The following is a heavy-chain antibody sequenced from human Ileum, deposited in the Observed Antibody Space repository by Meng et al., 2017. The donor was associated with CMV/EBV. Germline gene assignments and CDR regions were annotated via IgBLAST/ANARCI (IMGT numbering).Heavy chain of an antibody. CDR2: INHSGST. J-gene: IGHJ6*02. D-gene: IGHD1-26*01. Sequence: SETLSLTCAVYGGSFSGYYWSWIRQPPGKGLEWIGEINHSGSTNYNPSLKSRVTISVHTSKNQFSLKLSSVTAADTAVYYCARDSIVGGGMDVWGQGTTVTVSS. V-gene: IGHV4-34*01. CDR1: GGSFSGYY. CDR3: ARDSIVGGGMDV.